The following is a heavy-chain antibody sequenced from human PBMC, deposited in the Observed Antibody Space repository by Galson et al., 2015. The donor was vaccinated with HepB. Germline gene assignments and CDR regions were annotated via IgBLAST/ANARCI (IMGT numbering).Heavy chain of an antibody. Sequence: QSGAEVKQPGESLKISCKGSGYWFSRYWIAWVRQMPGKGLEWMGIIFPDDSDTRYSPSFQGRVTISADKSISTAYLQWSSLRASDTAMYYCARADWTMGDPYYPGYWGQGTLVAVSS. D-gene: IGHD3-16*01. CDR1: GYWFSRYW. CDR2: IFPDDSDT. CDR3: ARADWTMGDPYYPGY. V-gene: IGHV5-51*01. J-gene: IGHJ4*02.